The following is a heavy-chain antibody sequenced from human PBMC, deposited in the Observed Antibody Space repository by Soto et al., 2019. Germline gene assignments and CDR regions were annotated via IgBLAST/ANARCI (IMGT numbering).Heavy chain of an antibody. CDR2: ISYDGSNK. Sequence: GGSLRLSCAASGFTFSSYGMHWVRQAPGKGLEWVAVISYDGSNKYYADSVKGRFTISRDNSKNTLYLQMNSLRAEDTAVYYCAKLVSTSHAFDIWGQGTMVTVSS. CDR3: AKLVSTSHAFDI. V-gene: IGHV3-30*18. J-gene: IGHJ3*02. CDR1: GFTFSSYG. D-gene: IGHD6-13*01.